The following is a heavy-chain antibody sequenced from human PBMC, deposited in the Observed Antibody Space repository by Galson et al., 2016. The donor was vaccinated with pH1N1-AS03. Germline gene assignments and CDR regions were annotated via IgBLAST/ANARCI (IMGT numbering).Heavy chain of an antibody. CDR2: IDPSGGGT. Sequence: SVKVSCKASGYTFTRYYMHWVRQAPGQGLEWMGVIDPSGGGTTYAQKFHGRVTMTRDTSTTTAHLELSSLLSEDTAIYYCVAYGSGTQAYFDYWGQGTLVTVSS. CDR3: VAYGSGTQAYFDY. J-gene: IGHJ4*02. D-gene: IGHD3-10*01. CDR1: GYTFTRYY. V-gene: IGHV1-46*01.